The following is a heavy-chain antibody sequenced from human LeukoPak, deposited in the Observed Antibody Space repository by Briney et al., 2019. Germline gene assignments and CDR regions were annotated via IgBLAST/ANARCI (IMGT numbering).Heavy chain of an antibody. CDR3: ATDFYRGLQFDY. D-gene: IGHD2/OR15-2a*01. V-gene: IGHV1-24*01. Sequence: ASVKVSCKVSGYTPTELSMDWVRQAPGIGLEWMGRFDPEDGETIYTQKFQGRVTMTEDTSTDTAYMELTSLRSEDTAVYYCATDFYRGLQFDYWGQGTLVIVSS. CDR2: FDPEDGET. CDR1: GYTPTELS. J-gene: IGHJ4*02.